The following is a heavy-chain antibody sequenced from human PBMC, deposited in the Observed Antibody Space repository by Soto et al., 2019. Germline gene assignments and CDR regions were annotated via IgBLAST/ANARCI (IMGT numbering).Heavy chain of an antibody. CDR1: GGNFNTYP. V-gene: IGHV1-69*06. CDR3: ARAWGAVVVPVGRDFNGMDV. Sequence: QGQLVQSGAEVKKPGSSVKVSCEASGGNFNTYPFSWVRQAPGQGLEWMGGIVPIFGSPNYAQRFQGRVTITADKSTSTAYMELSRLRSEDTAVYYWARAWGAVVVPVGRDFNGMDVWGHGTTVTVSS. J-gene: IGHJ6*02. CDR2: IVPIFGSP. D-gene: IGHD2-2*01.